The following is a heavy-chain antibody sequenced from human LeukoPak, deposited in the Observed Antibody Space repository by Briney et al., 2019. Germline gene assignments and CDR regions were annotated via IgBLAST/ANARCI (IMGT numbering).Heavy chain of an antibody. J-gene: IGHJ4*02. D-gene: IGHD6-19*01. Sequence: GGSLRLSYAASGFTFSSYWMHWVRQAPGKGLVWVSRINSDGSSTSYADSVKGRFTISRDNAKNTLYLQMNSLRAEDTAVYYCAGDLAVAGPLDYWGQGTLVTVSS. CDR3: AGDLAVAGPLDY. V-gene: IGHV3-74*01. CDR1: GFTFSSYW. CDR2: INSDGSST.